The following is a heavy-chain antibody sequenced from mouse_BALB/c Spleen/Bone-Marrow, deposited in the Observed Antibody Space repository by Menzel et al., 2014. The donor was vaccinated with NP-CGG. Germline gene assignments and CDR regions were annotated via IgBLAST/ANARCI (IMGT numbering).Heavy chain of an antibody. Sequence: EVHLVESGGGLVQPGGSRKLSCAASGFTFSSFGMHWIRQAPEKGLEWVAYISSGSRTIYYAGTVRGRFTISRDNPKNTLFLQMTSLRSEDTAMYYCSRNYDFWFGYWGQGTLVTVSA. CDR3: SRNYDFWFGY. CDR1: GFTFSSFG. D-gene: IGHD2-4*01. CDR2: ISSGSRTI. V-gene: IGHV5-17*02. J-gene: IGHJ3*01.